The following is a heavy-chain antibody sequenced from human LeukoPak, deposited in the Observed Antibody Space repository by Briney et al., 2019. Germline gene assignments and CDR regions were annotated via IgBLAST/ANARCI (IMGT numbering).Heavy chain of an antibody. D-gene: IGHD2-2*01. J-gene: IGHJ5*02. CDR3: AKDLVVPAAPPNWFDP. V-gene: IGHV3-23*01. Sequence: GGFLRLSCAASGFTFSSYAMSWVRQAPGKGLEWVSAISGSGGSTYYADSVKGRFTISRDNSKNTLYLQMNSLRAEDTAVYYCAKDLVVPAAPPNWFDPWGQGTLVTVSS. CDR1: GFTFSSYA. CDR2: ISGSGGST.